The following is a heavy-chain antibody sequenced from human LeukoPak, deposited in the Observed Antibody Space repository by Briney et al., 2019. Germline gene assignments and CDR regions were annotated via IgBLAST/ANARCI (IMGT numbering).Heavy chain of an antibody. V-gene: IGHV1-2*02. J-gene: IGHJ5*02. CDR1: GYTFSDHY. CDR3: ARDGRFDDEGWFDP. Sequence: ASVKVSCKASGYTFSDHYMHWVRQAPGKGPEWMGWINPKSGGTKYAQRFQGRVTMTRETSISTAYRELTNLRSDDTAVYYCARDGRFDDEGWFDPWGQGTLVTVSS. CDR2: INPKSGGT.